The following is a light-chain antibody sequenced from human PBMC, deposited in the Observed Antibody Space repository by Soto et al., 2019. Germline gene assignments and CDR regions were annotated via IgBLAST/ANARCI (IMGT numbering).Light chain of an antibody. CDR3: QQYYSYPRT. CDR1: QTISSW. V-gene: IGKV1-5*01. Sequence: DIQMTQSPSTLSGSVGDRVTITCPASQTISSWLAWYQQKPGKAPKLLIYAASTLQSGVPSRFSGSGSGTDFTLTISCLQSEDFATYYCQQYYSYPRTFGQGTKVDIK. J-gene: IGKJ1*01. CDR2: AAS.